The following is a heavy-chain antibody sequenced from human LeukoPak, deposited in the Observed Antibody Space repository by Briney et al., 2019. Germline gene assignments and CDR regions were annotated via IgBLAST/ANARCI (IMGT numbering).Heavy chain of an antibody. D-gene: IGHD6-19*01. V-gene: IGHV3-23*01. CDR1: GFTFSSYS. CDR3: AKDSGYSSGWYPD. CDR2: ISGSGGST. J-gene: IGHJ4*02. Sequence: GGSLRLSCAASGFTFSSYSMNWVRQAPGKGLEWVSAISGSGGSTYYADSVKGRFTISRDNSKNTLYLQMNSLRAEDTAVYYCAKDSGYSSGWYPDWGQGTLVTVSS.